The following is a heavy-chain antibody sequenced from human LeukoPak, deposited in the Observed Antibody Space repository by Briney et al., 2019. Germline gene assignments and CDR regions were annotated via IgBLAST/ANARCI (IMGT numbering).Heavy chain of an antibody. CDR3: ARTIDGNWFDP. Sequence: TGGSLRLSCAASGFTFDDYGMSWVRQGPGKGLEWVSGINWNGGNTGYADSVKGRFTIFRDNAKNSLYLEMDSLRVEDTALYYCARTIDGNWFDPWGQGTLVTVSS. D-gene: IGHD2-15*01. J-gene: IGHJ5*02. V-gene: IGHV3-20*04. CDR1: GFTFDDYG. CDR2: INWNGGNT.